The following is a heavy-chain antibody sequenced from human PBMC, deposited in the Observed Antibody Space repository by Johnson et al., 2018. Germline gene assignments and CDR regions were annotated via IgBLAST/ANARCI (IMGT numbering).Heavy chain of an antibody. J-gene: IGHJ1*01. Sequence: QVQLVQSGGGVVQPGRSLRLSCVASGFIFNTFAMHWVRQAPGKGLEWVATLSYDGTLKYYTDSVKGRFTISRDNSQHTLWLQMDSLRAEDTAMYYCARGRIAAAGMAQYFQHWGQGTLVTVSS. CDR2: LSYDGTLK. CDR3: ARGRIAAAGMAQYFQH. V-gene: IGHV3-30*14. D-gene: IGHD6-13*01. CDR1: GFIFNTFA.